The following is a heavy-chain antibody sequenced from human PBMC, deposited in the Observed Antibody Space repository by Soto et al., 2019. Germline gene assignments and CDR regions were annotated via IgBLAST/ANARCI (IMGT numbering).Heavy chain of an antibody. CDR3: SSAPYGSGSYSSDYFDY. Sequence: GASVKVSCKASGYIFTNYAMHWVRQAPGQRLEWMGWINAANGNTKYSQKFQGRVTITTDTSASTAYMELSSLRSEDTSVYFCSSAPYGSGSYSSDYFDYWGQGTLVTVSS. D-gene: IGHD3-10*01. J-gene: IGHJ4*02. V-gene: IGHV1-3*01. CDR1: GYIFTNYA. CDR2: INAANGNT.